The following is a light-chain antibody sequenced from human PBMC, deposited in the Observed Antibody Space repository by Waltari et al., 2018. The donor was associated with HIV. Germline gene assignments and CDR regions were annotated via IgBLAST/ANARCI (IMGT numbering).Light chain of an antibody. CDR2: EVN. CDR1: SSDVGRYNY. J-gene: IGLJ2*01. CDR3: GSYADGNKLV. V-gene: IGLV2-8*01. Sequence: QSALTQPPSASGSPGQPVTISCTGTSSDVGRYNYVSWYQQHPGKAPKLIISEVNRRPSGVRVRFSGSKSASTASRAGSGLQAEDEADYYCGSYADGNKLVFGGGTKLTVL.